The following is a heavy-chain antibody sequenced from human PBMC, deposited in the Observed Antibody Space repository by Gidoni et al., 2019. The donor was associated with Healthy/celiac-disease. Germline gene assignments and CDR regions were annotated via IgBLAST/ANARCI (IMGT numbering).Heavy chain of an antibody. CDR3: ARGHGLPYYDFWSGYYTAHEKLLYYYYYMDV. D-gene: IGHD3-3*01. CDR2: MNPNSGNP. V-gene: IGHV1-8*01. J-gene: IGHJ6*03. CDR1: GYTFTSYD. Sequence: QVQLVQSGAEVKKPGASVKVSCKASGYTFTSYDINWVRQATGQGLEWMGWMNPNSGNPGYAHKFQGRVTMTRNTSISTAYMELSSLRSEDTAVYYCARGHGLPYYDFWSGYYTAHEKLLYYYYYMDVWGKGTTVTVSS.